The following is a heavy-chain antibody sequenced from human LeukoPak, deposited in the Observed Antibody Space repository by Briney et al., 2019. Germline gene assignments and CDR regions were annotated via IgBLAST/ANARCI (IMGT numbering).Heavy chain of an antibody. D-gene: IGHD4-17*01. Sequence: GGSLRLSCAASGFTFGRYGMTWVRQAPGRGLEWVASISSTGFYKYYADSAKGRFTISRDNSKTSLYLQMNSLRGEDSGVYYCARDYGDYYFDYWGQGTLVSVSS. CDR3: ARDYGDYYFDY. CDR2: ISSTGFYK. J-gene: IGHJ4*02. V-gene: IGHV3-21*01. CDR1: GFTFGRYG.